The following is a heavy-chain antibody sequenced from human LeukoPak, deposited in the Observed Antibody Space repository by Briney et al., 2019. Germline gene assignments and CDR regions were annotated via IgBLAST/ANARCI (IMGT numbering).Heavy chain of an antibody. Sequence: ASVKVSCKASGYTFTGYYIHWVRQAPGQGLEYMGWMNPNSGDTDYAQKFQGRVTMTRDTSIVTAYMELSGLRSDDTAIYYCARPGYHGTDPFDYWGQGTLVTVSS. J-gene: IGHJ4*02. D-gene: IGHD1-14*01. V-gene: IGHV1-2*02. CDR1: GYTFTGYY. CDR2: MNPNSGDT. CDR3: ARPGYHGTDPFDY.